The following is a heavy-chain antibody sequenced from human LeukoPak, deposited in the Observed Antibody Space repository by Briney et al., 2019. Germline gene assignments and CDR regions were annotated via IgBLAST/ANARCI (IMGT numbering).Heavy chain of an antibody. CDR1: GFIFDTHT. Sequence: QTGGSLRLSCTASGFIFDTHTLTWVRQAPGKGREWVASISGSGDSTNYGDSVKGRFTISRDNFKRTVHRERSNLRADDTAMYYCVRRAAVRGMDFWGLGHTVIVSS. D-gene: IGHD1-14*01. J-gene: IGHJ6*02. CDR2: ISGSGDST. CDR3: VRRAAVRGMDF. V-gene: IGHV3-23*01.